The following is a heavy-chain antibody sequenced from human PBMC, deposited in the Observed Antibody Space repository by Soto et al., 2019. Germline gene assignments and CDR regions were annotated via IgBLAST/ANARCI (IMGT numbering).Heavy chain of an antibody. CDR1: GGSVSSTSYY. V-gene: IGHV4-61*01. Sequence: SETLSLTCTVSGGSVSSTSYYWFWIRQPPGMGLEWIGYIYDSGSTDYNPSLKSRVSISIDTSKNQFSLKLNSVTAADTAVYYCATNPSGGSWRNWFDTWGQGTLVTVSS. J-gene: IGHJ5*02. CDR2: IYDSGST. CDR3: ATNPSGGSWRNWFDT. D-gene: IGHD2-15*01.